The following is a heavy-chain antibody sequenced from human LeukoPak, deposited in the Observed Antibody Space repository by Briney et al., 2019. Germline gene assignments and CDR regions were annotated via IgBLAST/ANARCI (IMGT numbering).Heavy chain of an antibody. V-gene: IGHV4-34*01. D-gene: IGHD6-6*01. CDR1: GGSFSGYY. Sequence: SVTLSLTCAVYGGSFSGYYWSWIRQPPGKGLEWIGEINHSGSTNYNPSLKSRVTISVDTSKNQFSLKLSSVTAADTAVYYCARALPSSSDPFDYWGQGTLVTVSS. CDR3: ARALPSSSDPFDY. J-gene: IGHJ4*02. CDR2: INHSGST.